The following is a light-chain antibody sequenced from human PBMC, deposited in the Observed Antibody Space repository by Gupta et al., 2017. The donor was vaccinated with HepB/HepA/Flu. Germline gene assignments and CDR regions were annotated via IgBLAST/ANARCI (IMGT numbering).Light chain of an antibody. J-gene: IGLJ2*01. CDR2: GKN. CDR1: SLRSYY. V-gene: IGLV3-19*01. Sequence: SSELPQDPAVSVALGQTVRITCQGDSLRSYYASWYQQKPGQAPVLVIYGKNNRPSRIPDRFSGSSSGNTASLTITGAQAEDEADYYCNSRDSSGSVVFGGGTKLTVL. CDR3: NSRDSSGSVV.